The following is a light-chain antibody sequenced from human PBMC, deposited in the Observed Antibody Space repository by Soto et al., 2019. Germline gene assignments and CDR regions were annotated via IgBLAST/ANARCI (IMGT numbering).Light chain of an antibody. CDR3: GSYAGSDMLI. CDR2: DVT. V-gene: IGLV2-11*01. J-gene: IGLJ2*01. Sequence: QSVLTQPRSVSGSPGQSVTISCTGTSSDVGGYNYVSWYQRHPGKAPKLIISDVTKRPSGVPDRFSGSKSGNTASLTISGLQAEDEADYDCGSYAGSDMLIFGGGTKLTVL. CDR1: SSDVGGYNY.